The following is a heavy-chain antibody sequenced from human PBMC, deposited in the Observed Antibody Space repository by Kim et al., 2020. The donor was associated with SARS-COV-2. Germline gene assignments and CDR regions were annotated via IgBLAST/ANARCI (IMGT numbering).Heavy chain of an antibody. CDR1: GGSFSGYY. CDR2: INHSGST. D-gene: IGHD1-26*01. CDR3: ARGRSAPCSPTNGGSYPDY. J-gene: IGHJ4*02. Sequence: SETLSLTCAVYGGSFSGYYWSWIRQPPGKGLEWIGEINHSGSTNYNPSLKSRVTISVDTSKNQFSLKLSSVTAADTAVYYCARGRSAPCSPTNGGSYPDYWGQGTQVTVSS. V-gene: IGHV4-34*01.